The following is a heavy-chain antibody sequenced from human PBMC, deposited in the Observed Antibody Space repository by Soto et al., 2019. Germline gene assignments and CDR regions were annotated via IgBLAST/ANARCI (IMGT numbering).Heavy chain of an antibody. D-gene: IGHD3-16*01. Sequence: EVQLLESGGGLVQPGGSLRLSCAASGFTFSNYAMSWVRQAPGKGLEWVSGIHGGGVSAYYADSVKGRFTISRDNSKNTLYLQMNSLRAEDTAVYYCAKDLLAPSLGEFDYWGQGTLVTVSS. J-gene: IGHJ4*02. V-gene: IGHV3-23*03. CDR2: IHGGGVSA. CDR1: GFTFSNYA. CDR3: AKDLLAPSLGEFDY.